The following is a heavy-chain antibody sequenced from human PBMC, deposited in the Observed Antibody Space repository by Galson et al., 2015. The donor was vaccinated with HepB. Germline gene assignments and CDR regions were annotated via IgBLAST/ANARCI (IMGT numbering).Heavy chain of an antibody. J-gene: IGHJ4*02. CDR1: GFTFSSYA. CDR2: ISYDGSNK. Sequence: SLRLSCAASGFTFSSYAMHWVRQAPGKGLEWVAVISYDGSNKYYADSVKGRFTISRDNSKNTLYLQMNSLRAEDTAVYYCAREETRRGYFDYWGQGTLVTVSS. V-gene: IGHV3-30*04. D-gene: IGHD1-7*01. CDR3: AREETRRGYFDY.